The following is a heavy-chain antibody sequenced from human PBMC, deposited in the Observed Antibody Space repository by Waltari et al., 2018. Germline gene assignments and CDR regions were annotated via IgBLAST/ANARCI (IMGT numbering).Heavy chain of an antibody. CDR1: GFTFSTYS. V-gene: IGHV3-48*01. CDR3: AKDSVRLTGYSPDAFDI. CDR2: ISASSTTI. Sequence: EVQLVESGGGLGPPGGSLRLSCAASGFTFSTYSMNWVRQAPGKGLEWISYISASSTTIYYAESVKGRFTISRDNAKKSLYLQMNSLRADDTAVYYCAKDSVRLTGYSPDAFDIWGQGTMVTVSS. D-gene: IGHD2-15*01. J-gene: IGHJ3*02.